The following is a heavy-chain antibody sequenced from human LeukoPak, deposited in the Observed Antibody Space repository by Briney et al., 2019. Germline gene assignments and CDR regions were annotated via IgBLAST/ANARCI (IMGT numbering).Heavy chain of an antibody. CDR2: INHSGST. CDR1: GGSFSGYY. D-gene: IGHD4-17*01. V-gene: IGHV4-34*01. CDR3: ARVAVTTIDY. Sequence: SETLSLTCAVYGGSFSGYYWSWIRQPPRKGLEWIGEINHSGSTNYNPSLKGRVTISVDTSKNQFSLKLSSVTAADTAVYYCARVAVTTIDYWGQGTLVTVSS. J-gene: IGHJ4*02.